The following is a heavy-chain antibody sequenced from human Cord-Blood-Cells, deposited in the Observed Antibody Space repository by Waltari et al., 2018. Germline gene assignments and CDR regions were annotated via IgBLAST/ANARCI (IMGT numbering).Heavy chain of an antibody. CDR1: GGPSSGSA. Sequence: GQLVYSGPELNTPGSSVKLPRQASGGPSSGSAIRWVRQAPGQGLQWTGGIIPIFGTANNAQKFQGRFTITADEATSTAYMELSSLRSEDTAVYYCARSMAATKNYYYGMDVWGQGTTVTVPS. CDR2: IIPIFGTA. CDR3: ARSMAATKNYYYGMDV. J-gene: IGHJ6*02. D-gene: IGHD1-26*01. V-gene: IGHV1-69*01.